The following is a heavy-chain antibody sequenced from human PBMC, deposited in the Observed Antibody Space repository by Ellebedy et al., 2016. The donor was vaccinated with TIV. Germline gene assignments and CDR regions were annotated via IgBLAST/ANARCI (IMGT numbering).Heavy chain of an antibody. V-gene: IGHV3-13*01. D-gene: IGHD3-16*01. J-gene: IGHJ6*02. CDR1: GFTSSRYD. CDR3: TRFEIISGGGYGMDV. Sequence: GGSLRLXXAASGFTSSRYDMHWVRQSTRKGLEWVASIDNAGDTYYPGSVKGRFTISRENAKNSLYLQMNSLRVEDTAAYYCTRFEIISGGGYGMDVWGQGTTVTVSS. CDR2: IDNAGDT.